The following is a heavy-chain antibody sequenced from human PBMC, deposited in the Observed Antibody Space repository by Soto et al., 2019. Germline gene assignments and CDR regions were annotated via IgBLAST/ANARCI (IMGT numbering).Heavy chain of an antibody. CDR2: IYSGGST. Sequence: GGSLRLSCAASGFTVSTNYMSWVRQAPGRGLEWVSVIYSGGSTYYADSVKGRFTISRDNPKNTLYLQMNSLRAEDTAVYYCARVRISSGYWFDPSGQGTLVTVSS. J-gene: IGHJ5*02. D-gene: IGHD6-19*01. V-gene: IGHV3-66*01. CDR1: GFTVSTNY. CDR3: ARVRISSGYWFDP.